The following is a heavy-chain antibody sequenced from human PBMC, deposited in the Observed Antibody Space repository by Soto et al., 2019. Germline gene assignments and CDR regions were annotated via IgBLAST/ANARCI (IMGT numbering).Heavy chain of an antibody. CDR1: GFTFSSYG. CDR3: VKDGSSGWPYYYGMDV. V-gene: IGHV3-30*18. Sequence: PGGSLRLSCAASGFTFSSYGMHWVRQAPGKGLEWVAVISYDGSNKYYADSMKGRLTISRDNSKNTLFLQMSSLRAEDTAVYYCVKDGSSGWPYYYGMDVCGQGTTVTVSS. D-gene: IGHD6-19*01. CDR2: ISYDGSNK. J-gene: IGHJ6*02.